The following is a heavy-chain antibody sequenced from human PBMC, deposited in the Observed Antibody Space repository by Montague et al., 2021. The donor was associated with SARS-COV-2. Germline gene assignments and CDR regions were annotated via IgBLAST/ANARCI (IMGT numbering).Heavy chain of an antibody. V-gene: IGHV4-34*01. D-gene: IGHD3-22*01. J-gene: IGHJ6*03. CDR3: AGGRIEVSMIVVVLTGASYYMDV. CDR1: GGSFSGYY. CDR2: INHSGTT. Sequence: SETLSLTCAVYGGSFSGYYWTWIRQSPGKGLEWIAEINHSGTTNYNFNPSLRSRVTISVDTSKSQFSLKLSSVTAADTAVYYCAGGRIEVSMIVVVLTGASYYMDVWGKGTTVTVSS.